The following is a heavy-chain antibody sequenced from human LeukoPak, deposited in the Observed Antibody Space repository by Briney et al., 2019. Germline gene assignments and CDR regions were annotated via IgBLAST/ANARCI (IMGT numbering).Heavy chain of an antibody. D-gene: IGHD2/OR15-2a*01. CDR3: ARTQYSYDAFDI. CDR2: IYYSGST. CDR1: GGSISSYY. J-gene: IGHJ3*02. Sequence: SETLSLTCTVSGGSISSYYWSWIRQPPGKGLEWIGYIYYSGSTNYNPSLKSRVTISVDTSKNQFSLKLSSVTAADTAVYYCARTQYSYDAFDIWGQGTMVTVSS. V-gene: IGHV4-59*01.